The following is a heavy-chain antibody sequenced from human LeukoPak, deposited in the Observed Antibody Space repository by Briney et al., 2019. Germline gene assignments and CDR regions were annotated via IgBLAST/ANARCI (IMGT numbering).Heavy chain of an antibody. J-gene: IGHJ3*01. CDR1: GYSVSRDYY. CDR3: ARLIPRGMNLDAFDF. Sequence: SQTLSLTCTVSGYSVSRDYYWGWIRQSPGKGLEGIGSVRNSGAAYYSPSLKSRVTMSTDSSKNQVSLRLSSVTAADTAIYYCARLIPRGMNLDAFDFWGQGTMVTVSS. CDR2: VRNSGAA. D-gene: IGHD1-14*01. V-gene: IGHV4-38-2*02.